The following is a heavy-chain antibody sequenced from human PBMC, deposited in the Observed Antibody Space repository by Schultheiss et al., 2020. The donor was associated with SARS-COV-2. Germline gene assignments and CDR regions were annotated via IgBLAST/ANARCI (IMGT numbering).Heavy chain of an antibody. V-gene: IGHV3-20*04. J-gene: IGHJ4*02. CDR3: ARLDYGDYEIDY. Sequence: GESLKISCAASGFTFDDYAMSWVRQAPGKGLEWVSGINWNGGSTGYADSVKGRFTISRDNAKNSLYLQMNSLRAEDTALYYCARLDYGDYEIDYWGQGTLVTVSS. CDR1: GFTFDDYA. CDR2: INWNGGST. D-gene: IGHD4-17*01.